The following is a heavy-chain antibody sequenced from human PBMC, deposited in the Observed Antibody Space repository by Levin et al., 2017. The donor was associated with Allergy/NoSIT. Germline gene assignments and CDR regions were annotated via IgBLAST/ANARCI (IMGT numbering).Heavy chain of an antibody. CDR2: IKQDGSEK. J-gene: IGHJ4*02. D-gene: IGHD3-3*01. V-gene: IGHV3-7*01. CDR1: GFIFSSYW. CDR3: ARDMYNDFWSGYYSLGFDY. Sequence: TGGSLRLSCAASGFIFSSYWMSWVRQAPGKGLEWVANIKQDGSEKYYVDSVKGRFTISRDNAKNSLYLQMNTLRAGDTAVYYCARDMYNDFWSGYYSLGFDYWGQGTLATVSS.